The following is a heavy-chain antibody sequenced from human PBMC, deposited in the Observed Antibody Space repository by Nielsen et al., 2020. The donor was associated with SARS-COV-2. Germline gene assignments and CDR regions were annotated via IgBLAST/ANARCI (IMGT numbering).Heavy chain of an antibody. V-gene: IGHV3-15*01. CDR3: TTNYDVLTGLES. D-gene: IGHD3-9*01. CDR2: IRSKADGGTT. Sequence: GESLKISCAASGFIFSNALMTWVRQAPGKGLEWVGRIRSKADGGTTDYAAAVKGRFTISRDDSKNTLYLLMNSLRIEDTGVYYCTTNYDVLTGLESWGQGALVTVSS. J-gene: IGHJ4*02. CDR1: GFIFSNAL.